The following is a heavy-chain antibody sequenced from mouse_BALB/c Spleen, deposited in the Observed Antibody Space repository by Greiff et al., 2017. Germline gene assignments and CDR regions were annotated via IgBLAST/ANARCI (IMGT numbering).Heavy chain of an antibody. J-gene: IGHJ3*01. CDR1: GYSIPSGYY. V-gene: IGHV3-6*02. D-gene: IGHD1-1*01. Sequence: EVKLQESGPGLVKPSQSLSLTCSVTGYSIPSGYYWNWIRQFPGNKLEWMGYISYDGSNNYNPSLKNRISITRDTSKNQFFLKLNSVTTEDTATYYCAIYYYGSSYRAWFADWGQGTLVTVSA. CDR2: ISYDGSN. CDR3: AIYYYGSSYRAWFAD.